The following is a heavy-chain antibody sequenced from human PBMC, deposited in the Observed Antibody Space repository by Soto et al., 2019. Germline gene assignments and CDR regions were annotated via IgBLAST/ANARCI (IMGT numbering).Heavy chain of an antibody. V-gene: IGHV1-18*04. CDR2: ISGYNGNT. Sequence: QVQLVQSGAEVKKPGASVKVSCKASGYTFTSYGVSWVRQAPGQGLEWMGWISGYNGNTNYAQKLQGRVTMTTDTSTSTAYMELRSLRSDDTAVYYCARAGKYYYGSGSPYYYXMDVWGQGITVTVSS. J-gene: IGHJ6*02. CDR1: GYTFTSYG. D-gene: IGHD3-10*01. CDR3: ARAGKYYYGSGSPYYYXMDV.